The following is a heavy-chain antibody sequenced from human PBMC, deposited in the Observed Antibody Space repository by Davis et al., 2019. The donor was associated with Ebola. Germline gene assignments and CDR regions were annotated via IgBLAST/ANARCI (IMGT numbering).Heavy chain of an antibody. CDR1: GFTFSSYG. Sequence: GESLKISCAGSGFTFSSYGMTWVRQAPGKALEWVASLTGSGATTFYTDSVRGRFTISRDNSKNTLYLVMNSLRAEDTAVYFCARDDLWGFDSYWVPAYWGQGTLVTVSA. V-gene: IGHV3-23*01. CDR2: LTGSGATT. CDR3: ARDDLWGFDSYWVPAY. D-gene: IGHD3-10*01. J-gene: IGHJ4*02.